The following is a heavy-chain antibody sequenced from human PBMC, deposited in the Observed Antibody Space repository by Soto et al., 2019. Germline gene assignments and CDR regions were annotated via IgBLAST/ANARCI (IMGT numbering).Heavy chain of an antibody. D-gene: IGHD6-19*01. J-gene: IGHJ3*02. V-gene: IGHV4-59*01. Sequence: SETLSLTCTVSGGSIGSYYWSWIRQPPGKGLEWVGYIYYSGSTNYNPSLKSRVTISVDTSKNQFSLKLSSVTAADTAVYYCARDGAVAGYDAFDIWGQGTMVTVSS. CDR1: GGSIGSYY. CDR3: ARDGAVAGYDAFDI. CDR2: IYYSGST.